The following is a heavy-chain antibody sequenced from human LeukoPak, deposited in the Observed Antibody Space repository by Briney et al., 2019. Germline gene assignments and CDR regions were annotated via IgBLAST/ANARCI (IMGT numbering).Heavy chain of an antibody. D-gene: IGHD6-19*01. CDR1: GFTFSDYY. CDR3: ARDKYSSGWYPYFDH. Sequence: GGSLRLSCAASGFTFSDYYMSWIRQAPGKGLEWVSYISSSGSTIYYADSVKGRFTISRDNAKNSLYLQMNSLRAEDTAVYYCARDKYSSGWYPYFDHWGQGTLVTVSS. J-gene: IGHJ4*02. V-gene: IGHV3-11*01. CDR2: ISSSGSTI.